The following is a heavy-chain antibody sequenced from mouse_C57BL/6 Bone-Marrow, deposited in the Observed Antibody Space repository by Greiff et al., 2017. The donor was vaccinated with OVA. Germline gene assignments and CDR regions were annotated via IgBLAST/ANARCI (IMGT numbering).Heavy chain of an antibody. D-gene: IGHD1-1*01. J-gene: IGHJ2*01. CDR1: GYTFTSYG. V-gene: IGHV1-81*01. CDR2: IYPRSGNT. CDR3: ARSNKFITTVVAFDY. Sequence: LEESGAELARPGASVKLSCKASGYTFTSYGISWVKQRTGQGLEWIGEIYPRSGNTYYNEKFKGKATLTADKSSSTAYMELRSLTSEDSAVYFCARSNKFITTVVAFDYWGQGTTLTVSS.